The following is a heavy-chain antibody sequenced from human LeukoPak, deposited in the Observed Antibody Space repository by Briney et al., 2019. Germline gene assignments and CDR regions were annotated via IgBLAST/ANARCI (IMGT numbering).Heavy chain of an antibody. J-gene: IGHJ3*02. V-gene: IGHV4-34*01. CDR1: GGSFSGYY. D-gene: IGHD3-22*01. CDR2: INHSGST. Sequence: SETLSLTCAVYGGSFSGYYWSWIRQPPGKGLEWIGEINHSGSTNYNPSLKSRVTISVDTSKNQFSLKLSSVTAADTAVYYCARRITMIVVASRGAFDIWGQGTMVTVSS. CDR3: ARRITMIVVASRGAFDI.